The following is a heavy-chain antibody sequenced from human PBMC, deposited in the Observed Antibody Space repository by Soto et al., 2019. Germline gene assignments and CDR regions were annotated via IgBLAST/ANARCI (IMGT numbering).Heavy chain of an antibody. D-gene: IGHD2-2*01. Sequence: PGGSLRLSCAASGFTFSTYSMNWVRQAPGKGLEWVSYISSSSSTIYYADSVEGRFTISRDNAQKSLYLQMNSLRDEDTAVYYCARLPTQYCSVTSCYRDAWGHGILVTVSS. V-gene: IGHV3-48*02. CDR2: ISSSSSTI. J-gene: IGHJ5*01. CDR1: GFTFSTYS. CDR3: ARLPTQYCSVTSCYRDA.